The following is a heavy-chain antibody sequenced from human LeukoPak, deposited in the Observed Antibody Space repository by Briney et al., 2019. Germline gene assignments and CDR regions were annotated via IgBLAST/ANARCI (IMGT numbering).Heavy chain of an antibody. CDR1: GGTFSSYA. J-gene: IGHJ4*02. CDR3: ARDGDMATIAY. CDR2: IIPIFGTA. Sequence: SVKVPCKASGGTFSSYAISWVRQAPGQGLEWMGGIIPIFGTANYAQKLQGRVTITTDESTSTAYMELSSLRSEDTAVYYCARDGDMATIAYWGQGTLVTVSS. V-gene: IGHV1-69*05. D-gene: IGHD5-24*01.